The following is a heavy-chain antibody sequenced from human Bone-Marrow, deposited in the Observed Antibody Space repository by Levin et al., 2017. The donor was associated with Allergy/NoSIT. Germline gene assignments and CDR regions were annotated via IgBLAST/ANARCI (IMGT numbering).Heavy chain of an antibody. CDR2: IIPIFGTA. D-gene: IGHD2-2*01. V-gene: IGHV1-69*06. Sequence: SVKVSCKASGGTFSSYAISWVRQAPGQGLEWMGGIIPIFGTANYAQKFQGRVTITADKSTSTAYMELSSLRSEDTAVYYCARGERRIVVVPAAIRSGGSYYGMDVWGQGTTVTVSS. CDR1: GGTFSSYA. CDR3: ARGERRIVVVPAAIRSGGSYYGMDV. J-gene: IGHJ6*02.